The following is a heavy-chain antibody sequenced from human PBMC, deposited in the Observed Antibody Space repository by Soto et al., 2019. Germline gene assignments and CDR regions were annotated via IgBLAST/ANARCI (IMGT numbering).Heavy chain of an antibody. CDR1: GFTFSSYA. CDR3: AKRSFYYYYMDV. CDR2: ISGSGGST. J-gene: IGHJ6*03. Sequence: GGSLRLSCAASGFTFSSYAMSWVRQAPGKGLEWVSAISGSGGSTYYADSVKGRFTIFRDNSKNTLYLQMNSLRAEDTAVYYCAKRSFYYYYMDVWGKGTTVTVSS. V-gene: IGHV3-23*01.